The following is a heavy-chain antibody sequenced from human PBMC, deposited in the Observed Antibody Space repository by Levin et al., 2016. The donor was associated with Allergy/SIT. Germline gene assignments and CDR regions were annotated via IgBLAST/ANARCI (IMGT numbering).Heavy chain of an antibody. V-gene: IGHV1-8*01. CDR1: GYTFNNYD. CDR3: ARGLGKEVWLHLETLDF. D-gene: IGHD3-9*01. Sequence: ASVKVSCKASGYTFNNYDINWVRQAPGQGLEWMGRLTPSSGHTVYAQRFQGRVTMTRDTSINTVYLELNSLRSEDTAIYHCARGLGKEVWLHLETLDFWGQGTVVTVSS. CDR2: LTPSSGHT. J-gene: IGHJ3*01.